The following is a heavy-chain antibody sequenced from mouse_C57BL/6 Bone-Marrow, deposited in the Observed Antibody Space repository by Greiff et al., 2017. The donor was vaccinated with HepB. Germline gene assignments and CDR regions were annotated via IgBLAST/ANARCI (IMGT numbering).Heavy chain of an antibody. CDR1: GFTFSDYG. J-gene: IGHJ2*01. CDR2: ISSGSSTI. CDR3: ASSSDYFDY. V-gene: IGHV5-17*01. Sequence: EVMLVESGGGLVKPGGSLKLSCAASGFTFSDYGMHWVRQAPEKGLEWVAYISSGSSTIYYADTVKGRFTISRDNAKNTLFLQMTSLRSEDTAMYYCASSSDYFDYWGQGTTLTVSS. D-gene: IGHD3-2*02.